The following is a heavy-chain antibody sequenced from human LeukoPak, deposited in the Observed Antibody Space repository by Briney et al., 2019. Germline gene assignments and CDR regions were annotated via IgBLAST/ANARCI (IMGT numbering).Heavy chain of an antibody. V-gene: IGHV3-48*01. D-gene: IGHD6-13*01. CDR2: ISSSSSTI. Sequence: GGSLRLSCAASGFTFSSYSMNWVRQAPGKGLEWVSYISSSSSTIYYADSVKGRFTISRDNAKNSLYLQMNSLRAEDTAVYYCARERYSYLRGPFDYWGQGTLVTVSS. J-gene: IGHJ4*02. CDR3: ARERYSYLRGPFDY. CDR1: GFTFSSYS.